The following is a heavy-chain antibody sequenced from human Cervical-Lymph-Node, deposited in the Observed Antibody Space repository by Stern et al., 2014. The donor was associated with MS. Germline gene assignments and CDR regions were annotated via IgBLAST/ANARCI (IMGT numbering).Heavy chain of an antibody. CDR1: GGSISSSSYY. CDR3: ARRRRVPAAENWFDP. D-gene: IGHD2-2*01. V-gene: IGHV4-39*01. CDR2: IYYSGST. Sequence: QLQLQESGPGLVKPSETLSLTCTVSGGSISSSSYYWGWIRQPPGKGLEWIGSIYYSGSTYYNPSLKSRVTISVDTSKNQFSLKLSSVTAADTAVYYCARRRRVPAAENWFDPWGQGTLVTVSS. J-gene: IGHJ5*02.